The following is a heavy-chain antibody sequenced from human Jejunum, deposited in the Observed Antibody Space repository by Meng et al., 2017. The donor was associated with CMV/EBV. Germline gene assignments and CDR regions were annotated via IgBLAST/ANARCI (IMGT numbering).Heavy chain of an antibody. CDR2: IYYSEST. V-gene: IGHV4-39*07. D-gene: IGHD5-24*01. J-gene: IGHJ4*02. Sequence: CTVSGGSISSSTYYWGWIRQPPRKGLEWIESIYYSESTYYNPSLKSRVTISIDTSKNQFSLKLTSVTAAHTAVYYCARMDGTNYFDYWGQGTLVTVSS. CDR3: ARMDGTNYFDY. CDR1: GGSISSSTYY.